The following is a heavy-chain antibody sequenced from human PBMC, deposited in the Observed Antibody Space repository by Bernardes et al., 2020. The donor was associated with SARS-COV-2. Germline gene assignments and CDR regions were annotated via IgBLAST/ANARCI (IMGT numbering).Heavy chain of an antibody. CDR3: ARGGQSSSGSRGAFDI. J-gene: IGHJ3*02. V-gene: IGHV4-34*01. CDR2: INHSGST. Sequence: SETLSLTCAVYGCSFRGSYSSWIRQPPVQWLEWIGEINHSGSTNYNPSLKSRVTISVDTSKKQFSLKLSSVTAADTAVYYCARGGQSSSGSRGAFDIWGQGTMVTGSS. CDR1: GCSFRGSY. D-gene: IGHD3-22*01.